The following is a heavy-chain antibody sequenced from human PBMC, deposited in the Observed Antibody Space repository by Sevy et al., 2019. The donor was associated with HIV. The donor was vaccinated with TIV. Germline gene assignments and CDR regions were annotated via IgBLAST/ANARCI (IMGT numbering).Heavy chain of an antibody. V-gene: IGHV4-39*01. CDR2: LYYEGTT. J-gene: IGHJ6*03. CDR1: GGSISSISNY. Sequence: SETLSLTCGVSGGSISSISNYWGWIRQPPGRELEWIGSLYYEGTTYYNPFLQSPVRISGNTSKNLFSLDLTSVTAADTAVYYCASLSPFYHYMDVWGKGTTVTVSS. CDR3: ASLSPFYHYMDV.